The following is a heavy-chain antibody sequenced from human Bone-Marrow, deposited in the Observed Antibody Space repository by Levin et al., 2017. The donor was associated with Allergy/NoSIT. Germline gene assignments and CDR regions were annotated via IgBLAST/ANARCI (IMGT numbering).Heavy chain of an antibody. D-gene: IGHD3-3*01. J-gene: IGHJ5*02. CDR1: GFTFSSYS. Sequence: GGSLRLSCAASGFTFSSYSMNWVRQAPGKGLEWVSSISSSSSYIYYADSVKGRFTISRDNAKNSLYLQMNSLRAEDTAVYYCARDLAGDYDFWSGYSHQNWFDPWGQGTLVTVSS. V-gene: IGHV3-21*01. CDR2: ISSSSSYI. CDR3: ARDLAGDYDFWSGYSHQNWFDP.